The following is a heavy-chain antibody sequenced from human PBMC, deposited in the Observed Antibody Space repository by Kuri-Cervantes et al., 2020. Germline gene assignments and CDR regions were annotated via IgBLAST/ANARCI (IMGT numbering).Heavy chain of an antibody. V-gene: IGHV4-39*01. D-gene: IGHD5-18*01. CDR2: IYYSGST. Sequence: SETLSLTCTVSGGSIGSSDYYWGWIRQPPGKGLEWIGNIYYSGSTYYNPSLKSRVTISVDTSKNQFSLKLSSVTAADTAVYYCARRGYSYGKNWFDPWGQGTLVTVSS. CDR1: GGSIGSSDYY. J-gene: IGHJ5*02. CDR3: ARRGYSYGKNWFDP.